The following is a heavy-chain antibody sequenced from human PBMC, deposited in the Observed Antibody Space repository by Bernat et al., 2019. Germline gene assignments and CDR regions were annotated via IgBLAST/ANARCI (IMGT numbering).Heavy chain of an antibody. CDR2: INHSVST. J-gene: IGHJ4*02. CDR1: GGSFSGYY. V-gene: IGHV4-34*01. D-gene: IGHD6-19*01. Sequence: QVQLQQWGAGLLKPSETPSLTCAVYGGSFSGYYWSWIRQPPGKGLEWIGEINHSVSTNYNPSLKSRVTISVDTSKNQFSLKLSSVTAADTAVYYCAREGIAVAGSFDYWGQGTLVTVSS. CDR3: AREGIAVAGSFDY.